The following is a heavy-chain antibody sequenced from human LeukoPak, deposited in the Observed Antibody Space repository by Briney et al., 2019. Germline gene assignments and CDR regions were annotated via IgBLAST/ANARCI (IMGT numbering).Heavy chain of an antibody. J-gene: IGHJ6*02. CDR2: LYQSGST. V-gene: IGHV4-39*01. D-gene: IGHD6-13*01. CDR1: GDSLIRNFYY. Sequence: PSETLSLTCTVSGDSLIRNFYYWGWIRQPPGTGLECIGSLYQSGSTYYNPSLKSRVTISVDTSKNQFSLRLTSVTAADTAVYYCARRGSWTYYYAMDVWGQGTTVTVSS. CDR3: ARRGSWTYYYAMDV.